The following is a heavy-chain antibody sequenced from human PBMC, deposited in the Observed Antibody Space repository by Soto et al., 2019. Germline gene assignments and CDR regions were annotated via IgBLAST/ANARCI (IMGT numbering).Heavy chain of an antibody. J-gene: IGHJ4*02. D-gene: IGHD2-15*01. CDR3: ARGTFSCSGGSRPYSFDY. V-gene: IGHV3-53*04. CDR2: IYSGGST. Sequence: GGSLRLSCAASGFTVSSNYMSWVRQAPGKGLEWASVIYSGGSTYYADSVKGRFTISRHNSKNTLYLQMNSLRAEDTAVYYCARGTFSCSGGSRPYSFDYWGQGPLVTVSS. CDR1: GFTVSSNY.